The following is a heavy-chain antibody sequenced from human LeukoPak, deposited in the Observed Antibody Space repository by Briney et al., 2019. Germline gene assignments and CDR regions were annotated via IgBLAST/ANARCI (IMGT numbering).Heavy chain of an antibody. CDR2: INPNSGGT. D-gene: IGHD3-9*01. V-gene: IGHV1-2*02. CDR1: GYTFTSYY. CDR3: ASPGVLTGYPLAS. J-gene: IGHJ5*02. Sequence: ASVKVSCKASGYTFTSYYMHWVRQAPGQGLEWMGWINPNSGGTNYAQKFQGRVTMTRDTSISTAYMELSRLRSDDTAVYYCASPGVLTGYPLASWGQGTLVTVSS.